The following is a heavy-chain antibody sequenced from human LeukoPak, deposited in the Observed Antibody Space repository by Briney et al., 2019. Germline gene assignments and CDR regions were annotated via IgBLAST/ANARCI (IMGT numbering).Heavy chain of an antibody. D-gene: IGHD2-2*02. CDR3: ARIGNNCSSTSCYTSSYFDY. CDR1: GGSFSGYY. V-gene: IGHV4-34*01. J-gene: IGHJ4*02. Sequence: SETLSLTCAVYGGSFSGYYWSWIRQPPGKGLEWIGEINHSGSTNYNPSLKSRVTISVDTSKNQFSLKLSSVTAADTAVYYCARIGNNCSSTSCYTSSYFDYWGQGTLVTVSS. CDR2: INHSGST.